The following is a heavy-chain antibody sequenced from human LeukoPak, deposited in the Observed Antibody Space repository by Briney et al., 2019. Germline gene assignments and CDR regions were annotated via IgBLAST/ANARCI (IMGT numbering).Heavy chain of an antibody. Sequence: ASVNVSCKAFRYTVSSYEIIGVRQAAGQGLEWMGWMNPNSSSTGHAQKCQGRVTITSNTSINTAYTELSSPLSQDPAGYYIARTDDTTGGFPDYWAQGTLVTVSS. CDR3: ARTDDTTGGFPDY. CDR2: MNPNSSST. D-gene: IGHD2-8*02. V-gene: IGHV1-8*03. CDR1: RYTVSSYE. J-gene: IGHJ4*02.